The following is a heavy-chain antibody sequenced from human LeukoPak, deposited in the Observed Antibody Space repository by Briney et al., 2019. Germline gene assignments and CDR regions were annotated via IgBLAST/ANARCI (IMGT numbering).Heavy chain of an antibody. V-gene: IGHV4-4*07. CDR3: ARAAAAAGRQYFDY. Sequence: SETLSLTCTVSGGSISNYHWSWIRQPAGQGLEWIGRIYTNADTKYNPSLKSRVTMSVDTSKNQLSLKVRSVTAADTAVYYCARAAAAAGRQYFDYWGQGSVVTVSA. D-gene: IGHD6-25*01. CDR2: IYTNADT. CDR1: GGSISNYH. J-gene: IGHJ4*02.